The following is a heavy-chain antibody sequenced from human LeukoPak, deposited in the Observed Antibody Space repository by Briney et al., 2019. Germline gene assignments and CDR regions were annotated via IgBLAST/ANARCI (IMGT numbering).Heavy chain of an antibody. J-gene: IGHJ4*02. Sequence: GGSLRLSWAASGFTFSSYWMSRVRQAPGKGLEWVANIKQDGSEKYYVDSVKGRFTISRDNAKNSLYLQMNSLRAEDTAVYYCARDMIAGTPAIDHWGQGTLVTVSS. CDR1: GFTFSSYW. V-gene: IGHV3-7*04. CDR3: ARDMIAGTPAIDH. CDR2: IKQDGSEK. D-gene: IGHD2-15*01.